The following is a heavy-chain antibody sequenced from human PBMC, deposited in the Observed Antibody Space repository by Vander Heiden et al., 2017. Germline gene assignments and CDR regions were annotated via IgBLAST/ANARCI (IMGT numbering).Heavy chain of an antibody. V-gene: IGHV3-23*01. Sequence: EVQLLESGGGLVTPGGSLRLSCGASGLTFSHYVMTLVSQAPGKGVAWVSTISGSYGNTYYADSVMGRFTISRDNSDNTLSLQMNSLRADDTAVYYCATGGAWLQPHFDNWGQGTLVTVSS. D-gene: IGHD6-19*01. J-gene: IGHJ4*02. CDR1: GLTFSHYV. CDR3: ATGGAWLQPHFDN. CDR2: ISGSYGNT.